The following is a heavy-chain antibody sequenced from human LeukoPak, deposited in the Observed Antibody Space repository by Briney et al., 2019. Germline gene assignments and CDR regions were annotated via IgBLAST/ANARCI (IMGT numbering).Heavy chain of an antibody. D-gene: IGHD3-16*02. Sequence: SETLSLTCAVSNYSISSGYYRGWIRQPPGKGLEWIGSIYHRGNTYYNPSLKSRVTISVDTSKNQFSLKLSSVTAADTAVYYCARIRMITFGGVIVRTYYFDYWGQGTLVIVSS. J-gene: IGHJ4*02. CDR3: ARIRMITFGGVIVRTYYFDY. CDR1: NYSISSGYY. CDR2: IYHRGNT. V-gene: IGHV4-38-2*01.